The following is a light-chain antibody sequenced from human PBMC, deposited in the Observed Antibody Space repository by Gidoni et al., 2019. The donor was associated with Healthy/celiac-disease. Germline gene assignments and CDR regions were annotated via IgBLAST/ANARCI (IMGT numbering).Light chain of an antibody. Sequence: IVLTQSPGTLSLSPGDRATLSGMASQSVSSSYLAWYQQKPGQAPRLLISGASSRATGIPDRFSGSGSGTDFTLTISRLEPEDFAGYYCQQYGSSPPGLTFGGGTKVEIK. J-gene: IGKJ4*01. V-gene: IGKV3-20*01. CDR3: QQYGSSPPGLT. CDR2: GAS. CDR1: QSVSSSY.